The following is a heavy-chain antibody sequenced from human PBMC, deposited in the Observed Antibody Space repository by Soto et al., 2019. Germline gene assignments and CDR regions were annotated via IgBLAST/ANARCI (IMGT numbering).Heavy chain of an antibody. CDR1: GGSLSGFY. D-gene: IGHD2-8*02. Sequence: ESRAVNGAGYGGSLSGFYWTWIRQPTGTGLEWIGEINHSGSTNYNPSLKSRVTISVDTSKNQFSLKLTSVTAADTAVYYCARDKITGLFDYWGQGTLVSVSS. J-gene: IGHJ4*02. V-gene: IGHV4-34*01. CDR2: INHSGST. CDR3: ARDKITGLFDY.